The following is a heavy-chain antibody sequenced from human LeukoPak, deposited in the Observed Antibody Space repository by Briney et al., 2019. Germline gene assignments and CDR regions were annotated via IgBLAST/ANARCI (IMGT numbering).Heavy chain of an antibody. CDR1: GFTFSSYG. CDR2: IWYDGSNK. J-gene: IGHJ6*02. D-gene: IGHD2-2*01. V-gene: IGHV3-33*01. Sequence: GGSLRLSCAASGFTFSSYGMHWVRQAPGKGLEWVAVIWYDGSNKYYADSVKCRFTISRDNSKNTLYLQMNSLRAEDTAVYYCARDGTGYCSSTSCYSYGMDVWGQGTTVTVSS. CDR3: ARDGTGYCSSTSCYSYGMDV.